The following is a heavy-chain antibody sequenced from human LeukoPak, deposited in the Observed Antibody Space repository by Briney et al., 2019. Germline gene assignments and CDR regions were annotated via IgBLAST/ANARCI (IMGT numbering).Heavy chain of an antibody. V-gene: IGHV1-24*01. Sequence: ASVNVSCKVSGYTLTELSMHWVRQAPGKGLDWMGGFDPEDGETIYAQKSQGTVTMTEETSTDTAYMELSSMRSEHPAVYYCATAATISYWFDPWGQGTLVTVSS. CDR3: ATAATISYWFDP. J-gene: IGHJ5*02. D-gene: IGHD5-12*01. CDR1: GYTLTELS. CDR2: FDPEDGET.